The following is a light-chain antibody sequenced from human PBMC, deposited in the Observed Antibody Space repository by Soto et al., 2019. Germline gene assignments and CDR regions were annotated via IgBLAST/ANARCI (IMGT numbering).Light chain of an antibody. CDR3: QQYNNWPPFT. CDR1: QSVTSN. J-gene: IGKJ3*01. V-gene: IGKV3-15*01. CDR2: GAS. Sequence: EIVLTQSPATLSLSPGERATLSCRASQSVTSNLAWYQQKPGQAPRLLIYGASTRATGIPARFSGSGFGTEFTLTISSLQSEDFAVYYCQQYNNWPPFTFGPGTKVDIK.